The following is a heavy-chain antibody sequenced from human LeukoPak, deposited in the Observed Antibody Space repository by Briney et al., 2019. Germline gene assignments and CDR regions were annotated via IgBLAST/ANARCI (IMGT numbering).Heavy chain of an antibody. CDR2: ISGDSNYI. CDR1: GFTFSSYS. D-gene: IGHD4-23*01. V-gene: IGHV3-21*01. J-gene: IGHJ6*03. Sequence: GGSLRLSCAASGFTFSSYSMNWVRQAPGKGLEWVSSISGDSNYIYYADSVRGRFTISRDNAKNSLYLQMNSLRAEDTAVYYCARGRSLFYGGNSPYMDVWGKGTTVTVSS. CDR3: ARGRSLFYGGNSPYMDV.